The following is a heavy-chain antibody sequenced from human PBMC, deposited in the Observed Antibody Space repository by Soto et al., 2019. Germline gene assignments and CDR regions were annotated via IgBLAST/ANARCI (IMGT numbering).Heavy chain of an antibody. CDR2: VHHSWGS. J-gene: IGHJ6*02. V-gene: IGHV4-59*08. CDR1: GGSINSYY. CDR3: ARQGYGPLHGLVDV. D-gene: IGHD1-1*01. Sequence: SETLSLTCTVSGGSINSYYWSWIRQSPGKRMEWIGYVHHSWGSSYNPSLQSRVAISLDTSKSQFSLKVTSVTATDTAVYYCARQGYGPLHGLVDVWGQGTTVTVSS.